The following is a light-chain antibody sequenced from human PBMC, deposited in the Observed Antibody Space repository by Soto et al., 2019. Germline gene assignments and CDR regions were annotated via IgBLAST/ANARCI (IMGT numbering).Light chain of an antibody. J-gene: IGKJ3*01. CDR1: QTVRSN. Sequence: RVMTQSPDTLSVSPGERANLSCRASQTVRSNLAWYQQKPGQAPRLLIYAASTRATGIPARFIGNGSGTEFTLTISSLQSEAVAIYYCQQNYSFPITFGPGTKVDI. CDR2: AAS. CDR3: QQNYSFPIT. V-gene: IGKV3D-15*01.